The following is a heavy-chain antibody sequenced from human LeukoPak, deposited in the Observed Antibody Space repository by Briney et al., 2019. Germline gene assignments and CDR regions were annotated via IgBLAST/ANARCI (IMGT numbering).Heavy chain of an antibody. Sequence: GASVKVSCKASGYTFTSYYMHWVRQAPGQGLEWMGIINPSGGSTSYAQKFQGRGTMTRDTSTSTVYMELSSLRSEDTAVYYCAREWGLQGFDYWGQGTLVTVSS. J-gene: IGHJ4*02. CDR2: INPSGGST. D-gene: IGHD1-26*01. CDR3: AREWGLQGFDY. V-gene: IGHV1-46*01. CDR1: GYTFTSYY.